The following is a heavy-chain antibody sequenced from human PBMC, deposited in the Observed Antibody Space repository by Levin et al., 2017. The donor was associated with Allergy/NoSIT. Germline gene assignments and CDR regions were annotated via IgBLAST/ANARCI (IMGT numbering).Heavy chain of an antibody. V-gene: IGHV1-58*02. CDR3: AADPMVRGVTGFDY. CDR2: IVVGSGNT. J-gene: IGHJ4*02. D-gene: IGHD3-10*01. Sequence: ASVKVSCKASGFTFTSSAMQWVRQARGQRLEWIGWIVVGSGNTNYAQKFQERVTITRDMSTSTAYMELSSLRSEDTAVYYCAADPMVRGVTGFDYWGQGTLVTVSS. CDR1: GFTFTSSA.